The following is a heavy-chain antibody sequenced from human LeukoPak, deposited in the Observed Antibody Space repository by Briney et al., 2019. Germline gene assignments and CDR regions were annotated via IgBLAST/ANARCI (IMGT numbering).Heavy chain of an antibody. CDR1: GDSISYFY. V-gene: IGHV4-59*04. D-gene: IGHD6-19*01. J-gene: IGHJ3*02. CDR2: IYYSGST. Sequence: SETLSLTCSVSGDSISYFYWSWIRQAAGKGLEWIANIYYSGSTYYNPSLKSRVTISVDTSKNQFSLRLNSVTAADTSIYYCARIPTNAVPSAHNGFDIWGQGTMLTVSS. CDR3: ARIPTNAVPSAHNGFDI.